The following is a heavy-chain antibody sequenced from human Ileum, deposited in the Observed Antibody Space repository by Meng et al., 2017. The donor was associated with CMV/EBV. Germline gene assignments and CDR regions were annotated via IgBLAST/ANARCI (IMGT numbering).Heavy chain of an antibody. V-gene: IGHV1-69*05. D-gene: IGHD1-26*01. CDR3: ARLRDGIVGATSEYYYYYGMDV. CDR2: IIPIFGTA. J-gene: IGHJ6*02. Sequence: SVKVSCKASGGTFSSYAISWVRQAPGQGLEWMGGIIPIFGTANYAQKFQGRVTITTDESTSTAYLELSSLRSEDTAVYYCARLRDGIVGATSEYYYYYGMDVWGQGTTVTVSS. CDR1: GGTFSSYA.